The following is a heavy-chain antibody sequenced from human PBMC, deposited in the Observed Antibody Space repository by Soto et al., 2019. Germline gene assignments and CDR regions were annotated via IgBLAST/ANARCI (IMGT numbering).Heavy chain of an antibody. CDR1: GGSISSCY. Sequence: SETLSLTCTVSGGSISSCYWSWIRQPPGKGLEWIGYIYNSGSTNYNPSLKSRVTISVDTSKNQFSLKLRSVMAADTAVYYCARRVKYDSGRRPAYFFDYWGQGTLVTV. CDR2: IYNSGST. D-gene: IGHD3-10*01. J-gene: IGHJ4*02. V-gene: IGHV4-59*01. CDR3: ARRVKYDSGRRPAYFFDY.